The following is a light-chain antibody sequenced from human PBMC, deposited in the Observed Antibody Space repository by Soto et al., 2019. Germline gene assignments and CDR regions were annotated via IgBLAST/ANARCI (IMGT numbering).Light chain of an antibody. Sequence: EIVLTQSPGTLSLSPGERATLSCRASQSVASSCLAWYQQKPGQAPRLLIYGASSRATGIPDRFSGSGSGTDFTLTISRLETEDFAVYYCQQYGSAPQTFGQGNKVEI. CDR2: GAS. CDR1: QSVASSC. V-gene: IGKV3-20*01. CDR3: QQYGSAPQT. J-gene: IGKJ1*01.